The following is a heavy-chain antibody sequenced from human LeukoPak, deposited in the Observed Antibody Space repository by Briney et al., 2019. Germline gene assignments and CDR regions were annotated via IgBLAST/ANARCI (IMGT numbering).Heavy chain of an antibody. CDR1: GYTFTSYD. Sequence: ASVKVSCKASGYTFTSYDINWVRQATGQGLEWMGWMNPNSGNTGYAQKFQGRVTITRNTSISTAYMELSSLRSEDTAVYYCARVLVPAASGSGDAFDIWGQGTMVTVSS. V-gene: IGHV1-8*03. J-gene: IGHJ3*02. CDR2: MNPNSGNT. CDR3: ARVLVPAASGSGDAFDI. D-gene: IGHD2-2*01.